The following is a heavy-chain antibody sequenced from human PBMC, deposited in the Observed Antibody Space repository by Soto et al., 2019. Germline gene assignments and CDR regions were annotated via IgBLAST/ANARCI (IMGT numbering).Heavy chain of an antibody. V-gene: IGHV3-73*01. Sequence: GGSLRLSCAASGFVFKDSSIHWVRQASGKGLEWVGRIRDRAYSYATAYAASVKGRFTISRDDSSNTAYLQMNSLKTEDTASYYCTRLISAAQDYWGQGTLVTVPQ. D-gene: IGHD3-10*01. J-gene: IGHJ4*02. CDR1: GFVFKDSS. CDR2: IRDRAYSYAT. CDR3: TRLISAAQDY.